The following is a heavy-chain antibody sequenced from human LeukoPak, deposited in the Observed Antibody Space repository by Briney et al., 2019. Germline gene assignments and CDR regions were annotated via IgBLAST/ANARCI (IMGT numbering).Heavy chain of an antibody. Sequence: GGSVRLSCAASGFTFTAYSIIWVRQAPGKGLVWVSGISGGGDKAIYADSVNGRFTISRDNSKNTVSLQMSSLRAEDTALYYCAKDRALAGTGGGFDVWGQGTRVAVSS. CDR3: AKDRALAGTGGGFDV. J-gene: IGHJ3*01. CDR2: ISGGGDKA. V-gene: IGHV3-23*01. CDR1: GFTFTAYS. D-gene: IGHD6-19*01.